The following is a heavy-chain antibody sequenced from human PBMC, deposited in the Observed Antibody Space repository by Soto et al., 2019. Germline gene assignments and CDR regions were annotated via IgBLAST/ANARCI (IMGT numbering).Heavy chain of an antibody. CDR2: IYSGGTT. V-gene: IGHV3-53*01. CDR3: ARDRFDYYGSGSYYYYYYGMDV. Sequence: GGSLRLSCAASGFSVSNNYMNWVRQAPGKGLEWVSLIYSGGTTHYADSVKGRFTISRDNSKNSLYLQMNSLRAEDTALYYCARDRFDYYGSGSYYYYYYGMDVWGQGTTVTVSS. D-gene: IGHD3-10*01. J-gene: IGHJ6*02. CDR1: GFSVSNNY.